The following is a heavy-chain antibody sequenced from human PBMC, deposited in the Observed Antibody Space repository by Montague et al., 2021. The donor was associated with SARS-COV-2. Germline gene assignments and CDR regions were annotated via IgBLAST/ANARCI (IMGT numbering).Heavy chain of an antibody. CDR2: IYYSGST. V-gene: IGHV4-31*03. J-gene: IGHJ3*01. Sequence: TLSLTCTVSGGSISDGGYSWTWIRQLPGKGLEWIGCIYYSGSTFYNPSLKSRLTISVDTSKNQFSLKLSSVTAADTAVYYCAREGGRCQLWSRGDDAYALWGQGTMVTVSS. CDR1: GGSISDGGYS. D-gene: IGHD5-18*01. CDR3: AREGGRCQLWSRGDDAYAL.